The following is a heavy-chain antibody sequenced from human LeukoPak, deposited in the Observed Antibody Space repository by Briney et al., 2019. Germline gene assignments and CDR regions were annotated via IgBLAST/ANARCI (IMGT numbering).Heavy chain of an antibody. J-gene: IGHJ4*02. Sequence: PGGSLRLSCAASGFTFSSYWMSWVRQAPGKGLEWVANIKQDGSEKYYVDSVKGRFTISRDNAKNSLYLQMNSLTADDTGVYYCARGLIAAACDHWGQGTLVTVSS. D-gene: IGHD6-13*01. V-gene: IGHV3-7*01. CDR2: IKQDGSEK. CDR1: GFTFSSYW. CDR3: ARGLIAAACDH.